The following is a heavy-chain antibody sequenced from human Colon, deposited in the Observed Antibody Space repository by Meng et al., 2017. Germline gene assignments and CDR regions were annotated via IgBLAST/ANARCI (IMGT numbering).Heavy chain of an antibody. Sequence: QVQIQQGGAGVLKPSETLSPTCAVAGGVFSGFDGSWIRQPPGKGLEWIGEIDHFGISNYNSSLKGRLTMSVDTSKKQISLTLTSVTAADTAVYYCATGLRHGDWFDPWGPGTLVTVSS. V-gene: IGHV4-34*02. J-gene: IGHJ5*02. CDR1: GGVFSGFD. CDR2: IDHFGIS. CDR3: ATGLRHGDWFDP. D-gene: IGHD4-17*01.